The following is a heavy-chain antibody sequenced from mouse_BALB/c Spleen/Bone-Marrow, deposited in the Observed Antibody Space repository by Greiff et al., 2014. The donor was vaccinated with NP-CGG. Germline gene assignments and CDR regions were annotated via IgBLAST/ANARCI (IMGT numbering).Heavy chain of an antibody. D-gene: IGHD2-4*01. CDR1: GYTFTTYD. J-gene: IGHJ2*01. CDR2: ISPGDGNT. V-gene: IGHV1S56*01. Sequence: QVQLKESGPELVKLGALVKISCKASGYTFTTYDINWVKQRPGQGLEWIGWISPGDGNTNYNEKFKGKATLTADKSSSTAYMQLSSLTSENSAVYFCARGGDYHYFDYWGQGTTLTVSS. CDR3: ARGGDYHYFDY.